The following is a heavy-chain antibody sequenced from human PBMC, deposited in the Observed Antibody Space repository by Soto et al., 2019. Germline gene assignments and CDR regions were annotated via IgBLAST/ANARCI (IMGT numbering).Heavy chain of an antibody. CDR1: GYTFTSYG. Sequence: ASVKVSCKASGYTFTSYGISWVRQAPGQGPEWMGWISAYNGNTNYAQKLQGRVTMTTDTSTSTAYMELRSLRSDDTAVYYCARDIVVVVAAARDYYYGMDVWGQGTTVTVSS. D-gene: IGHD2-15*01. CDR2: ISAYNGNT. J-gene: IGHJ6*02. CDR3: ARDIVVVVAAARDYYYGMDV. V-gene: IGHV1-18*01.